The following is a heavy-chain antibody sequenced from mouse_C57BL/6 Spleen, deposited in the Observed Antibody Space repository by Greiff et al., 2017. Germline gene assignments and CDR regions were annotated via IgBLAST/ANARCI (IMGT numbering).Heavy chain of an antibody. CDR1: GFNIKDYY. CDR2: IDPEDGET. V-gene: IGHV14-2*01. Sequence: VQLQQSGAELVKPGASVKLSCTASGFNIKDYYMHWVKQRTEQGLEWIGRIDPEDGETKYAPKFPGKATITADTSSNTAYLQLSSLTSEDTAVYYCARKEDDYDAGAWFAYWGQGTLVTVSA. CDR3: ARKEDDYDAGAWFAY. D-gene: IGHD2-4*01. J-gene: IGHJ3*01.